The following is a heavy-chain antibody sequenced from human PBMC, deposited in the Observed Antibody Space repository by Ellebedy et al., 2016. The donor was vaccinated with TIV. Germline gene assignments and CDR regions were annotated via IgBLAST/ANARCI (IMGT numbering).Heavy chain of an antibody. D-gene: IGHD4-17*01. J-gene: IGHJ4*02. Sequence: ASVKVSCXASGYTFTSYYMHWVRQAPGQGLEWMGIINPSGGSTSYAQKFQGRLTMTRDTSTSTVYMELSSLRSEDTAVYYCARDLGYGDIGYWGQGTLVTVSS. CDR2: INPSGGST. V-gene: IGHV1-46*01. CDR3: ARDLGYGDIGY. CDR1: GYTFTSYY.